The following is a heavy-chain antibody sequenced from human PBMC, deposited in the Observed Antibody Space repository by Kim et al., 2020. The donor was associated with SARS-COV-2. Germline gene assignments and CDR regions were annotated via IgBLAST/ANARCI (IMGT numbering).Heavy chain of an antibody. CDR3: ANLSTEYGWDKFYY. D-gene: IGHD3-16*01. CDR1: GFTFSSYW. CDR2: VNSDGSST. V-gene: IGHV3-74*01. J-gene: IGHJ4*01. Sequence: GGSLRLSCVASGFTFSSYWMHWVRQAPGKGLVWVSRVNSDGSSTSYADSVKGRFTISRDNARNTLYLQMNSLRAEDTAVYYCANLSTEYGWDKFYYWGQG.